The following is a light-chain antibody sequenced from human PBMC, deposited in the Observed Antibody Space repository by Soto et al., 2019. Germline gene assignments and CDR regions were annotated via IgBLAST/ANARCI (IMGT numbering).Light chain of an antibody. CDR1: QSVSSSY. J-gene: IGKJ1*01. CDR2: DAS. V-gene: IGKV3-20*01. CDR3: QQYVRSPPSWT. Sequence: ETVLTQSPGTLSLSPGERATLSCRASQSVSSSYLAWYQQKPGQAPRLLIYDASSRATGIPDRFSGSGYGTDVTLTISRLEPEDFAVYYCQQYVRSPPSWTFGQGTKVEIK.